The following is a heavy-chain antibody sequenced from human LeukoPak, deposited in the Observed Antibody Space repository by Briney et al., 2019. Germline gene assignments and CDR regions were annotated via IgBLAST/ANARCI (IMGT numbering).Heavy chain of an antibody. V-gene: IGHV3-20*04. CDR3: ARDSRGIVVVVAATGVYGMDV. D-gene: IGHD2-15*01. Sequence: GALRLSCAASGFTFDDYGMSWVRQAPGKGLEWVSGVNWNGGDTGYADSVKGRFTISRDNAKNSLYLQMNSLRAEDTAVYYCARDSRGIVVVVAATGVYGMDVWGQGTTVTVSS. CDR2: VNWNGGDT. J-gene: IGHJ6*02. CDR1: GFTFDDYG.